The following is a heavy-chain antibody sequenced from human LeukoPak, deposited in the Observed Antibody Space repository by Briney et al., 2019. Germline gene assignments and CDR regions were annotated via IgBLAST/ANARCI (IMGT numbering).Heavy chain of an antibody. CDR1: GFTFSSYA. D-gene: IGHD3-3*01. CDR3: AKDLDFWSGYYKGYFDY. CDR2: ISGSGGST. J-gene: IGHJ4*02. Sequence: SGGSLRLSCAASGFTFSSYAMSWVRQAPGKGLEWVSAISGSGGSTYYADSVKGRFTISRDNSKNTLYLQMNSLRAEDTAVYYCAKDLDFWSGYYKGYFDYWGQGTLVTVSS. V-gene: IGHV3-23*01.